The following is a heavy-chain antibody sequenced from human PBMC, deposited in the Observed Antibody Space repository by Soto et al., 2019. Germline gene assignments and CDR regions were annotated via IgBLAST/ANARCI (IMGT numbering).Heavy chain of an antibody. CDR2: ISAYNGNT. D-gene: IGHD1-26*01. CDR3: ARKVGATTSYYYYGMDV. V-gene: IGHV1-18*01. J-gene: IGHJ6*02. Sequence: ASVKVSCKASGYTFTSYGISWVRQAPGQGLEWMGWISAYNGNTNYAQKLQGRVTMTTDTSTSTAYMELRSLRSDDTAVYYCARKVGATTSYYYYGMDVWGQGTTVTVSS. CDR1: GYTFTSYG.